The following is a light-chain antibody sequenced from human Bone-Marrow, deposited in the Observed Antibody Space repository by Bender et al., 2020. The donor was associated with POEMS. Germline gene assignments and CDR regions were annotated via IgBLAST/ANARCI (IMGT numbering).Light chain of an antibody. Sequence: QSVLTQPPSVSGAPGQRVTISCTGTSSNIGAGYDVHWYQQLPGTAPKLLVYGNNNRPSRVADRFSGSKSGTSASLAINGLQSEDEADYYCAAWDDSLNGVLFGGGTKLTVL. J-gene: IGLJ2*01. CDR1: SSNIGAGYD. V-gene: IGLV1-50*01. CDR2: GNN. CDR3: AAWDDSLNGVL.